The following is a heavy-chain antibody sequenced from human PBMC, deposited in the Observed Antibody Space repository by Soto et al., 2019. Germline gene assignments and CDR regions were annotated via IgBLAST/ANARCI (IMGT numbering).Heavy chain of an antibody. CDR2: IYYSGST. CDR3: AGAVAGTGFDY. V-gene: IGHV4-59*01. J-gene: IGHJ4*02. Sequence: SETLSLTCTVSGGSISSYYWSWIRQPPGKGLEWIGYIYYSGSTNYNPSLKSRVTISVDTSKNQFSLKLSSVTAADTAVYYCAGAVAGTGFDYWGQGTLVTVSS. D-gene: IGHD6-19*01. CDR1: GGSISSYY.